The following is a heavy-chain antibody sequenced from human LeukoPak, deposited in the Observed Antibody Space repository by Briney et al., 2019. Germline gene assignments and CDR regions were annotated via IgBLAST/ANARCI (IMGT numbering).Heavy chain of an antibody. Sequence: GGSLRLSCAASGFTFSSYWMSWVRQAPGKGLEWVANIKQDGSEKYYVDSVKGRFTISRDNAKNSLYLQMNSLRAEDTAVYYCARDQWELLGDYYYYYYMDVWGKGTTVTVSS. D-gene: IGHD1-26*01. CDR3: ARDQWELLGDYYYYYYMDV. CDR2: IKQDGSEK. CDR1: GFTFSSYW. V-gene: IGHV3-7*01. J-gene: IGHJ6*03.